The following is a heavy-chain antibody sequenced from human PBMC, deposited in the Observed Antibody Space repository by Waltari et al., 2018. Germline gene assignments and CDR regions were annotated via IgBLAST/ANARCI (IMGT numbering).Heavy chain of an antibody. CDR1: YTFTGYY. D-gene: IGHD1-1*01. CDR2: INPNSGGT. J-gene: IGHJ3*02. CDR3: ARGRRNWNGHAFDI. Sequence: YTFTGYYMHWVRQAPGQGLEWMGWINPNSGGTNYAQKFQGRVTMTRDTSISTAYMELSRLRSDDTAVYYCARGRRNWNGHAFDIWGQGTMVTVSS. V-gene: IGHV1-2*02.